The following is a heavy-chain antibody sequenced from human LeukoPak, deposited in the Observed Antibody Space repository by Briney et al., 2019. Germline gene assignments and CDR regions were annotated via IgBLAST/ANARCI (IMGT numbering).Heavy chain of an antibody. CDR3: ARDWGTSSLYLVN. V-gene: IGHV3-30*02. J-gene: IGHJ4*02. CDR2: IQNDGNNK. CDR1: GFTFSNNG. D-gene: IGHD6-6*01. Sequence: GGSLGLSCAASGFTFSNNGMHWVRQAPGKGLECVAFIQNDGNNKKYADSVKGRFTISRDNSKNTLYLQMNSLRAEDTAVYYCARDWGTSSLYLVNWGQGTLVTVSS.